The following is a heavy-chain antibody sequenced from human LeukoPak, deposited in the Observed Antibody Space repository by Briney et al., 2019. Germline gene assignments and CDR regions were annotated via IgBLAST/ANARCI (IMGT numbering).Heavy chain of an antibody. Sequence: PGGSLRLSCAASGFTFSSYSMNWVRQAPGKGLEWVSSSSSSSSYIYYADSVKGRFTISRDNAKNSLYLQMNSLRAEDTAVYYCARIHPSYDSSAYSPFDYWGQGTLVTVSS. CDR3: ARIHPSYDSSAYSPFDY. CDR1: GFTFSSYS. J-gene: IGHJ4*02. V-gene: IGHV3-21*01. CDR2: SSSSSSYI. D-gene: IGHD3-22*01.